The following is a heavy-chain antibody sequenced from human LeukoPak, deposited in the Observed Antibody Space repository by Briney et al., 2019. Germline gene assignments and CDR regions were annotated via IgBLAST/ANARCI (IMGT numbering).Heavy chain of an antibody. CDR3: VKEIKYVGATYLHS. D-gene: IGHD1-26*01. CDR2: ILNNDIGGNA. Sequence: GGSLRLSCTASGFTFSSSTMSWVRQTPGKRPEWVSGILNNDIGGNAYYADAVKGRFTISRDGSKSTLYLEMNSLRAEDTAMYYCVKEIKYVGATYLHSWGQGTLVTVSS. J-gene: IGHJ4*02. V-gene: IGHV3-23*01. CDR1: GFTFSSST.